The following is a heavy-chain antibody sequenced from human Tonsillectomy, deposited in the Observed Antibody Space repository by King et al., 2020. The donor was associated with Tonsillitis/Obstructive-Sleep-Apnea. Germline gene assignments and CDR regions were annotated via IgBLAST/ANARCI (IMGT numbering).Heavy chain of an antibody. D-gene: IGHD3-10*01. CDR1: GFTFSNYW. CDR2: IKQDGSEK. V-gene: IGHV3-7*03. CDR3: ARDKAGGWYFDL. J-gene: IGHJ2*01. Sequence: VQLVESGGGLVQPGGSLRLSCAASGFTFSNYWVYWVRQAPGKGREWVSNIKQDGSEKYYVDSVKGRFTIPRDNAKNSLYLQMNSLRAEDTAVYYCARDKAGGWYFDLWGRGTLVPVSS.